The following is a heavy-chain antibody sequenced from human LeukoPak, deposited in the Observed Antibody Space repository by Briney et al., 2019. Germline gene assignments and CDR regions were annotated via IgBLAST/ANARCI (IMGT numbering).Heavy chain of an antibody. J-gene: IGHJ4*02. D-gene: IGHD3-22*01. Sequence: SETLSLTCTVSGGSISGYYWNWFRQPADKGLEGIGRLYCSDETYYNASLESGLTISMDKSKNQLYLKLGSVHAEDTAVYYCAGGSSGSTRRYYFDYWGQGALVTVSS. CDR2: LYCSDET. CDR3: AGGSSGSTRRYYFDY. CDR1: GGSISGYY. V-gene: IGHV4-4*07.